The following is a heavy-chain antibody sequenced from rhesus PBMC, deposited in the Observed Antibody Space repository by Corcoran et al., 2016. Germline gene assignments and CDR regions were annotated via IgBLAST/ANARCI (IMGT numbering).Heavy chain of an antibody. D-gene: IGHD5-24*01. CDR1: GGSISGGYG. J-gene: IGHJ4*01. Sequence: QLQLQESGPGLVKPSETLSLTCAVSGGSISGGYGWSWIRQPPGKGLGWIGHIFGSIGSTSYNPSLRSPVTISTDTSKNQFSLKLSSVTAADTAVYYCARRALYSGYSYHWGQGVLVTVSS. CDR2: IFGSIGST. CDR3: ARRALYSGYSYH. V-gene: IGHV4S7*01.